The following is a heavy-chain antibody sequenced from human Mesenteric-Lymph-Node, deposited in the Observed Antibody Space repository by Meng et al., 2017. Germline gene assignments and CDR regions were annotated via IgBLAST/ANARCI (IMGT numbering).Heavy chain of an antibody. J-gene: IGHJ5*02. CDR3: ARGLHPSGIPGWFDP. CDR2: VFHMGMT. V-gene: IGHV4-4*02. D-gene: IGHD2-21*01. CDR1: GGSIRSAYW. Sequence: QGQLPESGPGLVKPSGTLSLTCAVSGGSIRSAYWWSWVRQPPGGGLEWIGEVFHMGMTSYNPSLTSRVTLSLDKSKNQFSLRLTSVTAADTAVYYCARGLHPSGIPGWFDPWGQGTLVTVSS.